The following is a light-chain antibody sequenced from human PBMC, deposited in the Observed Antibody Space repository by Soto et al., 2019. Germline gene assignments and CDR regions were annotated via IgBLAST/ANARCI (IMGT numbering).Light chain of an antibody. V-gene: IGLV2-11*01. J-gene: IGLJ1*01. Sequence: ALTQPRSVSGSPGQSVTISCTGTSSDVGGYNYVSWYQQHPGKAPKLMIYDVSKRPSGVPDRFSGSKSGNTASLTISGLQAEDEADYYCCSYAGSYSYVFGTGTKLTVL. CDR2: DVS. CDR1: SSDVGGYNY. CDR3: CSYAGSYSYV.